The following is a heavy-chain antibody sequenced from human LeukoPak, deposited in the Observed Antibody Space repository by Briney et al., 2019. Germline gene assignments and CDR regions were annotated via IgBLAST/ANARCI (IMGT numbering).Heavy chain of an antibody. J-gene: IGHJ5*02. CDR2: INHSGST. CDR3: ARHRYCSGGSCRNWFDP. D-gene: IGHD2-15*01. CDR1: GGSFSGYY. Sequence: PSETLSLTCAVYGGSFSGYYWSWIRQPPGKGLEWIGEINHSGSTNYNPSLKSRVTISVDTSKNQFSLKLSSVTAADTAVYYCARHRYCSGGSCRNWFDPWGQGTLVTASS. V-gene: IGHV4-34*01.